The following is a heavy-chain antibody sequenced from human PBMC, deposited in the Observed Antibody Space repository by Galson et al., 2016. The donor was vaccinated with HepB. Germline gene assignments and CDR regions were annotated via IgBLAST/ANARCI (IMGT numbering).Heavy chain of an antibody. CDR1: GFIFSDFW. CDR3: ARAQWNPERRAAYFDH. Sequence: SLRLSCAASGFIFSDFWMNWVRQAPGKGLEWVANIKPDGRETCYVDSVKGRFTISRDNAKSSLSLQMDSLRGDDTAVYYCARAQWNPERRAAYFDHWGQGIMVTVSS. D-gene: IGHD1-14*01. CDR2: IKPDGRET. J-gene: IGHJ4*02. V-gene: IGHV3-7*04.